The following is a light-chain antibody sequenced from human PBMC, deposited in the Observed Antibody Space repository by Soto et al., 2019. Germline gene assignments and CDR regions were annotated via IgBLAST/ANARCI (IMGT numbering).Light chain of an antibody. J-gene: IGKJ1*01. Sequence: ETVMTQSPATLSVSPGEGVTLSCMASQEISNKLAWYQQKPGQAPRLLLYSASTRATGVPARFSGSGSGTEFTLSISSLQSEEFAVYHCQHYNDWRWTFGQGTQVEIK. CDR1: QEISNK. V-gene: IGKV3-15*01. CDR3: QHYNDWRWT. CDR2: SAS.